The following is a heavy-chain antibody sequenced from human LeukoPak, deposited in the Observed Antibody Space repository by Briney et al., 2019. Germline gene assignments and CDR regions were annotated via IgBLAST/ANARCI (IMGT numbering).Heavy chain of an antibody. CDR3: ARASAAGLNSASAFDI. J-gene: IGHJ3*02. CDR1: GFTFSSYG. D-gene: IGHD6-13*01. Sequence: GGSLRLSCAASGFTFSSYGMNWVRQAPGKGLEWVSSIHKSGAHTDHADSVKGRFTISRDNSKNTLYLQMNNMKVEDTAVYYCARASAAGLNSASAFDIWGQGTMVTVSS. CDR2: IHKSGAHT. V-gene: IGHV3-23*01.